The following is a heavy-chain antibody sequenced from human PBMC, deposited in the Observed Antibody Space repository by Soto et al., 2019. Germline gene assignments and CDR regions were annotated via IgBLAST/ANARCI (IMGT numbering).Heavy chain of an antibody. Sequence: EVQLLESGGGLVQPGGSLRLSCAASGFTINTHAMTWVRQAPGKGLEWVSAFSGRSGDTYYAASVKGRSTISGDNSKNTVILEMNNLRAEDTAVYYCARDSSAWPNYFDSWGQGIQVTVSS. D-gene: IGHD6-19*01. J-gene: IGHJ4*02. V-gene: IGHV3-23*01. CDR1: GFTINTHA. CDR3: ARDSSAWPNYFDS. CDR2: FSGRSGDT.